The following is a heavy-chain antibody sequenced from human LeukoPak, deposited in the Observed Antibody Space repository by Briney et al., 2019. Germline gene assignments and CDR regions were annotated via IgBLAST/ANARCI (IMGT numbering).Heavy chain of an antibody. CDR2: ISYDGSNK. CDR3: ARDFTDNTPSLGY. CDR1: GFTFSSYA. J-gene: IGHJ4*02. D-gene: IGHD1-1*01. V-gene: IGHV3-30*04. Sequence: GGSLRLSCAASGFTFSSYAMHWVRQAPGKGLEWVAVISYDGSNKYYADSVKGRFTISRDNSKNTLYLQMNSLRAEDTAVYYCARDFTDNTPSLGYWGQGTLVTVSS.